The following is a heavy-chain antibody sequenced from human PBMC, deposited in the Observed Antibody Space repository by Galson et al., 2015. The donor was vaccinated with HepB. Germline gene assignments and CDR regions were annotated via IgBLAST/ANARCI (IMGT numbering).Heavy chain of an antibody. D-gene: IGHD6-13*01. CDR3: ARDKWAAAGAYYFDY. CDR2: IYTSGST. Sequence: ETLSLTCTVSGGSISSYYWSWIRQPAGKGLEWIGRIYTSGSTNYNPSLKSRVTMSVDTSKNQFSLKLSSVTAADTAVYYCARDKWAAAGAYYFDYWGQGTLVTVSS. J-gene: IGHJ4*02. CDR1: GGSISSYY. V-gene: IGHV4-4*07.